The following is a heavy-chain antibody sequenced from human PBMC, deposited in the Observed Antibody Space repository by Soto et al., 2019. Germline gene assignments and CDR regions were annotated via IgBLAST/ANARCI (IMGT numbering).Heavy chain of an antibody. D-gene: IGHD6-13*01. J-gene: IGHJ6*02. Sequence: QVQLQQWGAGLLKPSETLSLTCAVYGGSFSGYYWTWIRQPPGKGLEWIGEINHSGSTNYNPSLKSRVTISVDTSKNQFSLKLSSVTAADTAVFYCARGLGSAGHVGWRDNYYYNGMDVWGQGTTVTVSS. CDR3: ARGLGSAGHVGWRDNYYYNGMDV. CDR2: INHSGST. V-gene: IGHV4-34*01. CDR1: GGSFSGYY.